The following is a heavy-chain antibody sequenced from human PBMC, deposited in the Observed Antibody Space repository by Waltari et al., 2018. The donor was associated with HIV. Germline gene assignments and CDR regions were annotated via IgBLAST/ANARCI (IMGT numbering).Heavy chain of an antibody. CDR3: ARRLVGADAFEI. CDR1: GYSFTSYW. J-gene: IGHJ3*02. V-gene: IGHV5-51*03. D-gene: IGHD1-26*01. Sequence: EVQLVQSGAEVKKPGQSLKISCKGSGYSFTSYWIGWVRQAPGTGLEWMGDIYPADSDTTYNPSFRGQVIISVDTSISTAYVQWRSLKASDTAVYFCARRLVGADAFEIWGQGTEVIVSS. CDR2: IYPADSDT.